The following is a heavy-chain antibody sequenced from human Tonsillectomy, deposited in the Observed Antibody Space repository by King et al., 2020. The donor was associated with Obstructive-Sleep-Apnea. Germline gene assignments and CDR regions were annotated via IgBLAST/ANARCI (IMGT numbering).Heavy chain of an antibody. CDR1: GGSIASSSYY. V-gene: IGHV4-39*01. CDR3: ARFGPGHNYGWFDP. D-gene: IGHD5-18*01. CDR2: IYYSGNS. Sequence: QLQESGPGLGKPSETLSLSCTVSGGSIASSSYYWAWIRQPPGKGLQWIGRIYYSGNSYYNPSLKSRVTISVDTSKNQFSLKLDSVTAADTAVYFCARFGPGHNYGWFDPWGQGTLVTVSS. J-gene: IGHJ5*02.